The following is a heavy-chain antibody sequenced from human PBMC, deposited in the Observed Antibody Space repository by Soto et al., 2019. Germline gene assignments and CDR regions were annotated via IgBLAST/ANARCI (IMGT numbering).Heavy chain of an antibody. CDR2: IIPIFGTA. J-gene: IGHJ4*02. Sequence: GASVKVSCKASGGTFSSYAISWVRQAPGQGLEWMGGIIPIFGTANYAQKFQGRVTITADESTSTAYMELSSLRSEDTAVYYCARRITTPEGPEYYFDYWGQGTLVTVSS. V-gene: IGHV1-69*13. CDR3: ARRITTPEGPEYYFDY. CDR1: GGTFSSYA. D-gene: IGHD3-3*01.